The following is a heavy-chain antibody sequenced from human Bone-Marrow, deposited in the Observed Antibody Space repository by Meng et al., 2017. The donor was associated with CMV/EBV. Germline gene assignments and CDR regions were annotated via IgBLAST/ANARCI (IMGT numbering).Heavy chain of an antibody. CDR2: INPKGGGT. J-gene: IGHJ3*02. D-gene: IGHD2-2*02. Sequence: ASVKVSCKASGYTFTGYYMHWVRQAPGQGLEWMGWINPKGGGTNYAQKFQGRVTMTRDTSITTAYMELSRLRSDDTAVYYCARQAGAIVVVPAAIAPYDAFDIWGQGTMVTVSS. CDR1: GYTFTGYY. V-gene: IGHV1-2*02. CDR3: ARQAGAIVVVPAAIAPYDAFDI.